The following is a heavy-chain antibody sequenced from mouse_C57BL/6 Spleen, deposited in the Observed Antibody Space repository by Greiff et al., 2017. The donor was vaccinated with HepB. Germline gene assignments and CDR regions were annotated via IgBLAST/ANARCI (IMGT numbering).Heavy chain of an antibody. V-gene: IGHV1-18*01. CDR2: INPNNGGT. CDR1: GYTFTDYN. Sequence: EVQLQQSGPELVKPGASVKIPCKASGYTFTDYNMDWVKQSHGKSLEWIGDINPNNGGTIYNQKFKGKATLTVDKSSSTAYMELRSLTSEDTAVYYCASTHYYGSSYDAMDYWGQGPSVTVSS. D-gene: IGHD1-1*01. CDR3: ASTHYYGSSYDAMDY. J-gene: IGHJ4*01.